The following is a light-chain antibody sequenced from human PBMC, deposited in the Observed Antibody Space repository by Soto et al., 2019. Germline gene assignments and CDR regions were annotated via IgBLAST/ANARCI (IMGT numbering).Light chain of an antibody. CDR2: WAS. J-gene: IGKJ2*01. CDR1: QSVLDISNNKNY. CDR3: QQYYRTPPT. V-gene: IGKV4-1*01. Sequence: DIVMTQSPDSLAVSLGERATINCESSQSVLDISNNKNYLAWYQQKPRQPPKLLIYWASARESGVPDRFSGSGSGTDFTLTISSLQAEDVAVYYCQQYYRTPPTFGQGTKLEIK.